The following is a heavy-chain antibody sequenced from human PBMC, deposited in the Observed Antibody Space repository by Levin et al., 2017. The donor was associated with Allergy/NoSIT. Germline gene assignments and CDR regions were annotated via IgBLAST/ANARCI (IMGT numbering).Heavy chain of an antibody. D-gene: IGHD3-3*01. V-gene: IGHV1-2*02. CDR2: IDPNSGGT. Sequence: ASVKVSCKASGYSFIGHYIHWVRQAPGQGLEWMGWIDPNSGGTNYAQKFQGRVTMTRDTSISSAYMEMSRLTSEDTAVYYCARKAAVDFWSGYYPYWGQGTLVTVSS. J-gene: IGHJ4*02. CDR1: GYSFIGHY. CDR3: ARKAAVDFWSGYYPY.